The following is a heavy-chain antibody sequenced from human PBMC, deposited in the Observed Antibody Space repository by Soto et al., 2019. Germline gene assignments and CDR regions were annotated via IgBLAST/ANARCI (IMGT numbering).Heavy chain of an antibody. D-gene: IGHD6-13*01. V-gene: IGHV3-66*01. CDR3: ARDELDPYSSSWYLGY. CDR1: GFTVSSNY. J-gene: IGHJ4*02. CDR2: IYSGGST. Sequence: GGSLRLSCAASGFTVSSNYMSWVRLAPGKGLEWVSVIYSGGSTYYADSVKGRFTISRDNSKNTLYLQMNSLRAEDTAVYYCARDELDPYSSSWYLGYWGQGTLVTVSS.